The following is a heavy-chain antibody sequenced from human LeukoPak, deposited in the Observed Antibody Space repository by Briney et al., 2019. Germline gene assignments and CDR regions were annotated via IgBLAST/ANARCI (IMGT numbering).Heavy chain of an antibody. D-gene: IGHD6-19*01. CDR2: INSDGSST. Sequence: GGSLRLSCAASGFTFSSYWMHWVRQAPGKGLVWVSRINSDGSSTSYADSVKGRFTISRDNAKNTLYLQMNSLRAEDTAVYYCARAQYSSGWYEDDALDIWGQGTMVTVSS. V-gene: IGHV3-74*01. CDR1: GFTFSSYW. J-gene: IGHJ3*02. CDR3: ARAQYSSGWYEDDALDI.